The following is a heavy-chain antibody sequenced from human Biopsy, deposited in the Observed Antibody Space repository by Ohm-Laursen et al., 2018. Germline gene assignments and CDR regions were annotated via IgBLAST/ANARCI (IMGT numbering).Heavy chain of an antibody. D-gene: IGHD2-15*01. Sequence: SLRLSCAASGFTFSSYGMSWVRQAPGKGLEWVSVLSGSGGTTYYADSVKGRLTISRDNSKNTLYLQMNSLTAEDTAVYYCAKTFHGSSFLYDYWGQGTLVTVSS. CDR2: LSGSGGTT. V-gene: IGHV3-23*01. CDR3: AKTFHGSSFLYDY. CDR1: GFTFSSYG. J-gene: IGHJ4*02.